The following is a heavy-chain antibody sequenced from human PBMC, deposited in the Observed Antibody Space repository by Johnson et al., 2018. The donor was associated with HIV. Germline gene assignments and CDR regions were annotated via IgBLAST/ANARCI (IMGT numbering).Heavy chain of an antibody. CDR2: VNWNGGST. J-gene: IGHJ3*01. D-gene: IGHD3-22*01. CDR1: GFTFDEYG. V-gene: IGHV3-20*04. CDR3: ARGSRYTYDNDDAYLLHAFDF. Sequence: MQLVESGGGVVRPGGSLRLSCVGSGFTFDEYGMSWVRQVPGKGLEWVSGVNWNGGSTGYADSVKGRFTIFRDNTKNSLYIQMSGLREEDTALYYCARGSRYTYDNDDAYLLHAFDFWGQGTMVTVSS.